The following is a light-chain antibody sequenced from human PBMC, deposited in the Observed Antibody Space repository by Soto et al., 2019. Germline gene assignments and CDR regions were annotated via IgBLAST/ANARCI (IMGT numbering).Light chain of an antibody. J-gene: IGLJ1*01. Sequence: QSALTQPASVSGSPGQSITISCTGTSSDVGGYNYVSWYQQHPGKAPKLMIYDVSNRPSGVSNRFSGSKSGNTASLTISGLQAADEADYYCSSYTSSSTLLYVFGTGTKFTVL. V-gene: IGLV2-14*01. CDR1: SSDVGGYNY. CDR2: DVS. CDR3: SSYTSSSTLLYV.